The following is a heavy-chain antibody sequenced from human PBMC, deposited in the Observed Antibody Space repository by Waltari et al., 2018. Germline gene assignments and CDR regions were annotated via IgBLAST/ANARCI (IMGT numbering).Heavy chain of an antibody. V-gene: IGHV3-21*01. CDR1: GFTFSSYS. CDR3: ARDFTIFGVVIELDY. CDR2: ISSSSSYI. J-gene: IGHJ4*02. D-gene: IGHD3-3*01. Sequence: EVQLVESGGGLVKPGGSLRLSCAASGFTFSSYSMNWVRQAPGKGLEWVSSISSSSSYIYYADSVKGRFTISRDNAKNSLYLQMNSLRAEDTAVYYCARDFTIFGVVIELDYWGQGTLVTVSS.